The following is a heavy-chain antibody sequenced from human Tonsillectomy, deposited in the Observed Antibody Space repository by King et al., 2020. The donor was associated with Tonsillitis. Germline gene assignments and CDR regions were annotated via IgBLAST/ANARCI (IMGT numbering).Heavy chain of an antibody. J-gene: IGHJ3*02. CDR1: GFSLSTSGVG. CDR3: VHRLGDWGDLDAFDI. D-gene: IGHD3-10*01. V-gene: IGHV2-5*02. CDR2: IYWDDDK. Sequence: TLKESGPTLVKPTQTLTLTCTFSGFSLSTSGVGVGWIRQPPGKALEWLALIYWDDDKRYSPSLKSRLTITKDTSKNQVVLTMTNMDPVDTATYYCVHRLGDWGDLDAFDIWGQGTMVTVSP.